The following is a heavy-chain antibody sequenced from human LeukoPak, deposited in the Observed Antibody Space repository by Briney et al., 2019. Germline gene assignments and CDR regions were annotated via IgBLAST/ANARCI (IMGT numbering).Heavy chain of an antibody. V-gene: IGHV4-59*01. CDR3: ASLGDYYFDY. CDR2: IYYSGST. D-gene: IGHD3-16*01. Sequence: ETSETLSLTRTVSGGSISSYYWNWIRQPPGKGLEWIGYIYYSGSTNYNPSLKSRVTISVDTSKNQFSLKLSSVTAADTAVYYCASLGDYYFDYWGQGTLVTVPS. J-gene: IGHJ4*02. CDR1: GGSISSYY.